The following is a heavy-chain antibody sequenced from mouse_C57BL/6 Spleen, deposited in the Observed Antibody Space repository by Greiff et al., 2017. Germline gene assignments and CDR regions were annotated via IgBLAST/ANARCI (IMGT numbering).Heavy chain of an antibody. CDR3: AKGKDWFAY. CDR2: IWSGGST. Sequence: VQLQQSGPGLVQPSQSLSITCTVSGFSLTSYGVHWVRQPPGKGLEWLGVIWSGGSTDYNAAFISRLSISKDNSKSQVFFKMNSRQADDTSIYYCAKGKDWFAYWGQGTLVTVSA. V-gene: IGHV2-4*01. CDR1: GFSLTSYG. J-gene: IGHJ3*01.